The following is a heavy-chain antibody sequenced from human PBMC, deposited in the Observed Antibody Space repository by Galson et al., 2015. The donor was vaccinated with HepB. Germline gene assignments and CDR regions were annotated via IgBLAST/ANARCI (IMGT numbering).Heavy chain of an antibody. D-gene: IGHD3-3*01. J-gene: IGHJ4*02. Sequence: SLRLSCAASGFTFSSYWMSWVRQAPGKGLEWVANIKQDGSEKYYVDSVKGRFTISRDNAKNSLYLQMNSLRAEDTAVYYCARGDYDFWSGESWGYWGQGTLVTVSS. CDR2: IKQDGSEK. CDR1: GFTFSSYW. CDR3: ARGDYDFWSGESWGY. V-gene: IGHV3-7*03.